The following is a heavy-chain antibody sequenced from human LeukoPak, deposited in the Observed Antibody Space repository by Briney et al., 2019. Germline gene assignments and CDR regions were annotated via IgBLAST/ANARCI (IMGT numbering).Heavy chain of an antibody. D-gene: IGHD4-17*01. J-gene: IGHJ4*02. CDR2: ISAYNGNT. CDR1: GYTFTSYG. CDR3: ARVGVYGDYGDY. V-gene: IGHV1-18*01. Sequence: ASVKVSCKASGYTFTSYGFSWVRQAPGRGLEWMGWISAYNGNTNYAQKFQGRVTMTTDTSTSTAYMELRSLRSDDTAVYYCARVGVYGDYGDYWGQGTLVAVSS.